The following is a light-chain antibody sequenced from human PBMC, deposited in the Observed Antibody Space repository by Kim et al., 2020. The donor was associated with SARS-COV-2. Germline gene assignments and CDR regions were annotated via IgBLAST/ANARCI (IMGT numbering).Light chain of an antibody. V-gene: IGKV2-40*01. CDR3: MQRVDFPLT. Sequence: ASISCRSSQSLLDSDDGNTYLDWYLQKPGQSPQLLIYTVSYRASGVPDRFSGSGSGTDFTLKISRVEAEDVGVYYCMQRVDFPLTFGGGTKVDIK. CDR2: TVS. J-gene: IGKJ4*01. CDR1: QSLLDSDDGNTY.